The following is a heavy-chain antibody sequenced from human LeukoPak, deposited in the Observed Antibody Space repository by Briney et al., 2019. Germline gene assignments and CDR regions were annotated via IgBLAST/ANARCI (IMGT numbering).Heavy chain of an antibody. D-gene: IGHD3-9*01. J-gene: IGHJ3*01. CDR2: IHYSGST. CDR3: ARQMKHYDILTGYSPAAFDF. CDR1: GASISDSSYY. Sequence: PSETLSLTCTVSGASISDSSYYWGWIRQPPGKGPERIGSIHYSGSTHYNPSLKSRVTISVDTSRNQFFLRLNSVTAADTAVYYCARQMKHYDILTGYSPAAFDFWGQGTLVTVSS. V-gene: IGHV4-39*01.